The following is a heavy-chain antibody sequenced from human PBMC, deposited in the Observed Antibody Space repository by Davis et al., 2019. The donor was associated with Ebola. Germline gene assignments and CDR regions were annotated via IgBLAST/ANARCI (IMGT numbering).Heavy chain of an antibody. CDR3: ARGRITMVQGVSNWFDP. J-gene: IGHJ5*02. D-gene: IGHD3-10*01. Sequence: PSETLSLTCAVYGGSFSGYYWSWIRQPPGKGLEWIGEINHSRSTNYNPSLKSRVTISVDTSKNQFSLKLSSVTAADTAVYYCARGRITMVQGVSNWFDPWGQGTLVTVSS. CDR1: GGSFSGYY. CDR2: INHSRST. V-gene: IGHV4-34*01.